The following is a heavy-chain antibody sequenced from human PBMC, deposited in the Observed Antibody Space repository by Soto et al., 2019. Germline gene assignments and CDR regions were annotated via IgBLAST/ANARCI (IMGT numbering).Heavy chain of an antibody. CDR3: ATTPGGFCVRCSGTFEP. CDR1: GDSVSSNSAA. Sequence: SQTLSLTCAISGDSVSSNSAAWNWIRQSPSRGLEWLGRTYYRSKWYNDYAVSVKSRITINPDTSKNQFSLQLNSVTPEDTAVYHCATTPGGFCVRCSGTFEPWDQGTLVTVSS. V-gene: IGHV6-1*01. J-gene: IGHJ5*02. D-gene: IGHD3-10*02. CDR2: TYYRSKWYN.